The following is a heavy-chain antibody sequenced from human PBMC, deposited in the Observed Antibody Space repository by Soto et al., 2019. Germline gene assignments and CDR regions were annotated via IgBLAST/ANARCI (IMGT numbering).Heavy chain of an antibody. CDR1: GGSFSGYY. J-gene: IGHJ4*02. Sequence: QVQLQQWGAGLLKPSETLSLTCAVYGGSFSGYYWSWIRQPPGKGLEWIGEINHSGSTNYNPSLKSRVTISVEKSKNQFSKKLRSVTAADTAVYYCARKRGRIATLGYWGQGTLVTVSS. CDR3: ARKRGRIATLGY. V-gene: IGHV4-34*01. CDR2: INHSGST. D-gene: IGHD6-13*01.